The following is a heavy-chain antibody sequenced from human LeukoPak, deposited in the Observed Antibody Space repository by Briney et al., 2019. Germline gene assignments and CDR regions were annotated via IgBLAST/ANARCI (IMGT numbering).Heavy chain of an antibody. CDR1: GYTFDIYW. Sequence: GESLKISCQASGYTFDIYWVGWVRQMPGKGLEWVGIVYPRDSDTRYSPSFQGQVTISADKSISTAYLQWNSLKASDTAMYYCARHIQGYCADYWGQGTLVTVSS. CDR2: VYPRDSDT. V-gene: IGHV5-51*01. CDR3: ARHIQGYCADY. J-gene: IGHJ4*02. D-gene: IGHD2-15*01.